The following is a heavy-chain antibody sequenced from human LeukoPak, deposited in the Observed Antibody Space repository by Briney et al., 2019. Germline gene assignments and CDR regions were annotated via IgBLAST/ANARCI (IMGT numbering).Heavy chain of an antibody. CDR1: GGSISSGGYY. V-gene: IGHV4-61*08. Sequence: SERLSLTCTVSGGSISSGGYYWSWIRQHPGKGLEWIGYIYYSGSTNYNPSPKSRVTISVDTSKNQFSLKLSSVTAADTAVYYCARGIQLWSNYFDYWGQGTMVTVSS. D-gene: IGHD5-18*01. J-gene: IGHJ4*02. CDR2: IYYSGST. CDR3: ARGIQLWSNYFDY.